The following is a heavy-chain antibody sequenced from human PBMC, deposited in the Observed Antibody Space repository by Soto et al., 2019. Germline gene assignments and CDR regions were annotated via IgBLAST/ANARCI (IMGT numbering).Heavy chain of an antibody. V-gene: IGHV4-31*03. CDR3: ARGHRIRGIVRWFDP. J-gene: IGHJ5*02. CDR1: GGSITRGGYY. CDR2: IYEGGST. Sequence: PSETLSLTCTVSGGSITRGGYYWIWIRHHPVKGLEWIGYIYEGGSTYYNPSLKSRVTISVDTSKNQFSLSLSSVAAADTAVYYCARGHRIRGIVRWFDPWGQGTLVTVSS. D-gene: IGHD3-10*01.